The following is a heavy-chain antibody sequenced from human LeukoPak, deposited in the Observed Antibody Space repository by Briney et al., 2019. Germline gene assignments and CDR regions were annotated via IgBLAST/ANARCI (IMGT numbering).Heavy chain of an antibody. J-gene: IGHJ4*02. V-gene: IGHV1-8*01. CDR3: ARIAASGNRRLNF. CDR1: GYTFTTYD. D-gene: IGHD6-13*01. CDR2: MNPNSGNT. Sequence: GASVKVSCEASGYTFTTYDINWVRQAAGQGLEWMGWMNPNSGNTGNAQKFQGRVTMTRNTSISTAYMGLTSLTSEDTAVYFCARIAASGNRRLNFWGQGTLDTVSS.